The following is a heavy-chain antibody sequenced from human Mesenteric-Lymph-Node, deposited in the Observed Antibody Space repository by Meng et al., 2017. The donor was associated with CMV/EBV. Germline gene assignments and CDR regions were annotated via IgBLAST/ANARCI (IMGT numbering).Heavy chain of an antibody. J-gene: IGHJ4*02. Sequence: GESLKISCAASGFTFSSFSMNWVRQAPGKGLEWVSYISIINSTIYYADSVKGRFTISRDNAKNSLYLQLTSLRAEDTAVYYCARDYAGLNDYWGQGTLVTVLL. D-gene: IGHD3-16*01. CDR2: ISIINSTI. V-gene: IGHV3-48*04. CDR3: ARDYAGLNDY. CDR1: GFTFSSFS.